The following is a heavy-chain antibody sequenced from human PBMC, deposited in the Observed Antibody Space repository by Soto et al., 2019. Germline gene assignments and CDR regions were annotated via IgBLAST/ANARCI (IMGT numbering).Heavy chain of an antibody. CDR3: ARPGWGSWSSSYYYYYGMDV. J-gene: IGHJ6*02. D-gene: IGHD6-13*01. CDR2: INPSGGST. V-gene: IGHV1-46*01. CDR1: GYTFTSYY. Sequence: ASVKVSCKASGYTFTSYYMHWVRQAPGQGLEWMGIINPSGGSTSYAQKFQGRVTMTRDTSTSTVYMELSSLRSEDTAVYYCARPGWGSWSSSYYYYYGMDVWGQGTTVTVSS.